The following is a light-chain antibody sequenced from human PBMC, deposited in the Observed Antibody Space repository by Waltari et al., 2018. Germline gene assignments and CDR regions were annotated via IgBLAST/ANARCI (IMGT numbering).Light chain of an antibody. CDR2: RND. Sequence: QSVLSQPPSASGAPGQRVTMSCSGSSSNLGDNVVNLYLQFRGTATKRLIYRNDLRPSGVPSRFSGAKSGTSASLAISGLQSEDEGVYYCASWDDSPVGRWVFGGGTKLTVL. J-gene: IGLJ3*02. CDR3: ASWDDSPVGRWV. V-gene: IGLV1-44*01. CDR1: SSNLGDNV.